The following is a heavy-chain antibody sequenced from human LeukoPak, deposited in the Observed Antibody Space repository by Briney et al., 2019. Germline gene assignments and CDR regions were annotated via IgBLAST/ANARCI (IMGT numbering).Heavy chain of an antibody. D-gene: IGHD6-6*01. V-gene: IGHV3-30-3*01. CDR3: ARDVRGIAARPVGYFDL. J-gene: IGHJ2*01. CDR2: ISYDGSNK. CDR1: GFTFSSYA. Sequence: GGSLRLSCAASGFTFSSYAMHWVRQAPGKGLEWVAVISYDGSNKYYADSVKGRFTISRDNSKNTLYLQMNSLRAEDTAVYYCARDVRGIAARPVGYFDLWGRGTLVTVSS.